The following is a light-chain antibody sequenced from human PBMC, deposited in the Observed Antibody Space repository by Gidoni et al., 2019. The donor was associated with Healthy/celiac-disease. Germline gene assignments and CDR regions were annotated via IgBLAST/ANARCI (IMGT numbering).Light chain of an antibody. V-gene: IGLV3-1*01. CDR3: QAWDSSTYVV. CDR2: QDS. J-gene: IGLJ2*01. Sequence: SYELTQPPSLSVSPGPTASITCSGDKLGDKYACWYQQKPGQSPVLVIYQDSKRPSGIPERFSGSNSGNTATLTISGTQAMDEADYYCQAWDSSTYVVFGGGTKLTVL. CDR1: KLGDKY.